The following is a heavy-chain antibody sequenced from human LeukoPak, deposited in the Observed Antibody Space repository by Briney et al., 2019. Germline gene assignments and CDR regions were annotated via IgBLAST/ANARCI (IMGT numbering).Heavy chain of an antibody. Sequence: SVKVSCKASGGTFSSYAISWVRQAPGQGLGWMGRIIPIFGIANYAQKFQGRVTITADKSTSTAYMELSSLRSEDTAVYYCARGRVVPAAILSYYYGMDVWGQGTTVTVSS. D-gene: IGHD2-2*02. V-gene: IGHV1-69*04. CDR2: IIPIFGIA. CDR1: GGTFSSYA. CDR3: ARGRVVPAAILSYYYGMDV. J-gene: IGHJ6*02.